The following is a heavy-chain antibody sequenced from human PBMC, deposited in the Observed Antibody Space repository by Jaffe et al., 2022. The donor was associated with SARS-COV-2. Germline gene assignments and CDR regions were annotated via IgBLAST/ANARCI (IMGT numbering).Heavy chain of an antibody. CDR2: IWYDGSNK. D-gene: IGHD3-22*01. CDR1: GFTFSSYG. V-gene: IGHV3-33*01. J-gene: IGHJ4*02. CDR3: ARDDDSSGYYMTGVGY. Sequence: QVQLVESGGGVVQPGRSLRLSCAASGFTFSSYGMHWVRQAPGKGLEWVAVIWYDGSNKYYADSVKGRFTISRDNSKNTLYLQMNSLRAEDTAVYYCARDDDSSGYYMTGVGYWGQGTLVTVSS.